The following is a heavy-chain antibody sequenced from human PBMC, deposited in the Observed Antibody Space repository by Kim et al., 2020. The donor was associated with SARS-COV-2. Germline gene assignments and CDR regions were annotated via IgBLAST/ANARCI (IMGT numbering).Heavy chain of an antibody. CDR1: GGSFSGYY. V-gene: IGHV4-34*01. CDR2: INHSGST. CDR3: ARGGVWWPTFDY. J-gene: IGHJ4*02. Sequence: SETLSLTCAVYGGSFSGYYWSWIRQPPGKGLEWIGEINHSGSTNYNPSLKSRVTISVDTSKNQFSLKLSSVTAADTAVYYCARGGVWWPTFDYWGQGTLVTVSS. D-gene: IGHD1-26*01.